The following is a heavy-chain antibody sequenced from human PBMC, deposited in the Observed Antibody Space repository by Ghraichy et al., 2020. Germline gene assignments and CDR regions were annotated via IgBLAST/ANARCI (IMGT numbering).Heavy chain of an antibody. V-gene: IGHV4-59*01. CDR3: ARGYSSGWYLGY. Sequence: SETLSLTCTVSGGSISSYYWSWIRQPPGKGLEWIGYIYYSGSTNYNPSLKSRVTISVDTSKNQFSLKLSSVTAADTAMYYCARGYSSGWYLGYWGQGTLVTVSS. J-gene: IGHJ4*02. D-gene: IGHD6-19*01. CDR2: IYYSGST. CDR1: GGSISSYY.